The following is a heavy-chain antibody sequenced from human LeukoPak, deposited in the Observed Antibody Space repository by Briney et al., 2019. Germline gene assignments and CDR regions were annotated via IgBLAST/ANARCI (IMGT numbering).Heavy chain of an antibody. J-gene: IGHJ6*03. D-gene: IGHD3-10*01. CDR2: ISYEGRNK. CDR1: GFTFSSYA. CDR3: AKGNGSGSYYSQDYYYYYMDV. V-gene: IGHV3-30*04. Sequence: PGRSLRLSCAASGFTFSSYAMLWVRQAPGKGLEWVAVISYEGRNKYHADSVKGRFTISRDNSKNTLYLQMNSLRAEDTAVYYCAKGNGSGSYYSQDYYYYYMDVWGKGTTVTISS.